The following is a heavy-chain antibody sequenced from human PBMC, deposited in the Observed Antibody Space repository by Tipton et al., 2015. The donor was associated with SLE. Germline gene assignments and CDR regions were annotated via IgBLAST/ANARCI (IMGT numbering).Heavy chain of an antibody. V-gene: IGHV3-23*04. CDR3: AKGGTGKFDY. CDR1: GFTFSNYG. J-gene: IGHJ4*02. CDR2: FSDGGSST. Sequence: VQLVQSGGGLVDPGRSLRLSCAASGFTFSNYGMSWVRQAPGKGLEWVSDFSDGGSSTYYADSVKGRFTISRDNSKNMLYLQMNSLRVEDTAVYYCAKGGTGKFDYWGQGTLVTVSS. D-gene: IGHD7-27*01.